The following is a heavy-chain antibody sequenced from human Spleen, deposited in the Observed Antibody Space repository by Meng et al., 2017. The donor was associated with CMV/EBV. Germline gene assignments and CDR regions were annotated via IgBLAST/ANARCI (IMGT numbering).Heavy chain of an antibody. D-gene: IGHD5-12*01. J-gene: IGHJ4*02. Sequence: AGSGGSIGSSNWWSWVRQPPGKGLEWIGEIYHSGSTNYNPSLKSRVTISVDKSKNQFSLKLSSVTAADTAVYYCARREWLRSNYFDYWDQGTLVTVSS. CDR2: IYHSGST. V-gene: IGHV4-4*02. CDR1: GGSIGSSNW. CDR3: ARREWLRSNYFDY.